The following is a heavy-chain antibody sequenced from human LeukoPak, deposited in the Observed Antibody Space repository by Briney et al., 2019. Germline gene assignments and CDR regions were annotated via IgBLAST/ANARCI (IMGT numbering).Heavy chain of an antibody. D-gene: IGHD3-10*01. CDR3: ANSMVRGVTQYFQH. V-gene: IGHV3-23*01. Sequence: GGSLRLSCAASGFTFSSYAMSWVRQAPGKGLELVSAISGSGGSTYYADSVKGRFTISRDNSKNTLYLQMNSLRAEDTAVYYCANSMVRGVTQYFQHWGQGTLVTVSS. CDR2: ISGSGGST. CDR1: GFTFSSYA. J-gene: IGHJ1*01.